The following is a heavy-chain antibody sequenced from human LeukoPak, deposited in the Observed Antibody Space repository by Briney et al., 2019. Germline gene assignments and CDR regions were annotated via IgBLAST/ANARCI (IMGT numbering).Heavy chain of an antibody. D-gene: IGHD2-21*01. CDR2: INHSGST. CDR3: ARGRDVVVVSTHYYFDY. V-gene: IGHV4-34*01. Sequence: PSETLSLTCAVYGGSFSGYYWSWLRQPPGKGLEWIGEINHSGSTNYNPSLKSRVTISVDTSKNQFSLKLSSVTAADTAVYYCARGRDVVVVSTHYYFDYWGQGTLVTVSS. J-gene: IGHJ4*02. CDR1: GGSFSGYY.